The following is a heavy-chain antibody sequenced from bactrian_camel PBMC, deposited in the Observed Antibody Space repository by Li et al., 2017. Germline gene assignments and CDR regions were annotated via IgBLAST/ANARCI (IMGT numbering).Heavy chain of an antibody. Sequence: VQLVESGGGLVQPGGSLTLSCTASGSEFSTVDLSWVRQAPGKGLEWVSAINAGVYRTYYADSVKGRFAIWQDNAEATVYLEINYLRPEDTAMYYCAADLLLMRPLEASEYKYWGQGTQVTVS. CDR2: INAGVYRT. V-gene: IGHV3S40*01. J-gene: IGHJ4*01. CDR1: GSEFSTVD. CDR3: AADLLLMRPLEASEYKY. D-gene: IGHD8*01.